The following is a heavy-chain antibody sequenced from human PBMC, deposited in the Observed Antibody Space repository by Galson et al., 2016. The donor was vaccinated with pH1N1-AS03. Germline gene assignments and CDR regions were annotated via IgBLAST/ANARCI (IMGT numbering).Heavy chain of an antibody. D-gene: IGHD3-10*01. Sequence: RLSCAASGFTFSIYAMHWVRQAPGKGLEWVSGVGGVDGSLWYAESVKGRFTVSRDNSKGTLGLQMNSLRADDTAVYYCARGSWSPHWFDPWGQGTLVTVSS. J-gene: IGHJ5*02. CDR2: VGGVDGSL. V-gene: IGHV3-23*01. CDR3: ARGSWSPHWFDP. CDR1: GFTFSIYA.